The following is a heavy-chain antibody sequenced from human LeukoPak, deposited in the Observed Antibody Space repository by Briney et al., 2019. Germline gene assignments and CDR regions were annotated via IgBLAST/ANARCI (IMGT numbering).Heavy chain of an antibody. D-gene: IGHD4-23*01. CDR1: RFTFSSYW. CDR2: IKQDGSEK. J-gene: IGHJ4*02. CDR3: ARAVGNSGNDY. Sequence: GGSLRLSCAVSRFTFSSYWMSWVRQAPGKGLEWVANIKQDGSEKYYVDSVRGRFTISRDNAKNSLYLQMNSLRAEDTAVYYCARAVGNSGNDYWGQGTLVTVSS. V-gene: IGHV3-7*04.